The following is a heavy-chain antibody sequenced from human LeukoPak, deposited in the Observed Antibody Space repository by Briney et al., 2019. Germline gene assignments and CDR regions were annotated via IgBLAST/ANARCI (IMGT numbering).Heavy chain of an antibody. Sequence: GGSLRLSCAASGFTFSSYAMSWVRQAPGKGLEWVSAISGSGGSTYYADSVKGRFTISRDNSKNTLYLQMNSLRAEDTAVYYCARERKTSSWSYYYYGMDVWGQGTTVTVSS. V-gene: IGHV3-23*01. D-gene: IGHD6-13*01. CDR1: GFTFSSYA. CDR2: ISGSGGST. CDR3: ARERKTSSWSYYYYGMDV. J-gene: IGHJ6*02.